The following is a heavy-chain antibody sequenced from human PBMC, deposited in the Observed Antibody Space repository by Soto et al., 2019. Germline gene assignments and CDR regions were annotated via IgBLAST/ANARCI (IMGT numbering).Heavy chain of an antibody. CDR3: ARGMSEEQIFYYFDY. Sequence: SQTLSVTCPVSGGSISSSSYYWGWIRQPPGKGLEWIGSIYYTATTTYNPSLKNRVTISVDASKSQFYLKLRSVTAADTAVYYCARGMSEEQIFYYFDYWGQGALVTVSS. V-gene: IGHV4-39*07. J-gene: IGHJ4*02. CDR2: IYYTATT. D-gene: IGHD3-9*01. CDR1: GGSISSSSYY.